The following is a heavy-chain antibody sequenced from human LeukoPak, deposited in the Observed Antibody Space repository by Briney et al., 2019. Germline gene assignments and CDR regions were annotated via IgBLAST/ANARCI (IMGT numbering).Heavy chain of an antibody. D-gene: IGHD6-19*01. CDR3: ARVAYSSGWTHFDY. Sequence: SETLSLTCTLSGGSIASYFWSWIRQPPGKGLEWIGYIHYTGKTNNNPSLQSRVSISVDTSRNQLSLKVRSVTAADTAVYYCARVAYSSGWTHFDYWGQGTLVTVSS. J-gene: IGHJ4*02. CDR2: IHYTGKT. V-gene: IGHV4-59*12. CDR1: GGSIASYF.